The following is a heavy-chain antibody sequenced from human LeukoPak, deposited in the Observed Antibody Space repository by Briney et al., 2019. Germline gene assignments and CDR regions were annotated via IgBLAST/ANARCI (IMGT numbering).Heavy chain of an antibody. V-gene: IGHV3-30-3*01. J-gene: IGHJ4*02. D-gene: IGHD5-12*01. CDR2: VSYDGSNK. CDR1: GFTFSGYW. Sequence: GGSLRLSCAASGFTFSGYWMHWVRQAPGKGLEWVAVVSYDGSNKYYADSVKGRFTISRDNSKNTLYLQMNSLRAEDTAVFYCARDRSSYEYYFDHWGQGTLVTVSS. CDR3: ARDRSSYEYYFDH.